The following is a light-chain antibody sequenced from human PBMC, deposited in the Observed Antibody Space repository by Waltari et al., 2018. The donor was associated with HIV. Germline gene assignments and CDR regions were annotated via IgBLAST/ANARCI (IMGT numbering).Light chain of an antibody. V-gene: IGKV6-21*01. J-gene: IGKJ4*01. CDR3: HQSSSLPLT. Sequence: EIVLTQSLDFQSVTPREKVTFTCRTSQNIGTSLHWYQHNTNQSQNLLIKYASQSFFGVPSRVRGVESGTDFTLTINGLEAEDAATYYCHQSSSLPLTFGGGTKVEI. CDR1: QNIGTS. CDR2: YAS.